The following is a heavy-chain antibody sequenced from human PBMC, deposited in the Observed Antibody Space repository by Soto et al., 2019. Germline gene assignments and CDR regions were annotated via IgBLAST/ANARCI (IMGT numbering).Heavy chain of an antibody. CDR1: GFTFSSYG. Sequence: QVQLVESGGGVVQPGRSLRLSCAASGFTFSSYGMHWVRQAPGKGLEWVAVISYDGSNKYYADSVKGRFTISRDNSKNTLYLQMTSLRAEDTAVYYCAKDRGTYYDILDYWGQGTLVTVSS. CDR3: AKDRGTYYDILDY. V-gene: IGHV3-30*18. D-gene: IGHD3-9*01. J-gene: IGHJ4*02. CDR2: ISYDGSNK.